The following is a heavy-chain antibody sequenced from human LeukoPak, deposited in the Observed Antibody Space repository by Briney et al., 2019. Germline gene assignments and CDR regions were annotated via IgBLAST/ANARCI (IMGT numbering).Heavy chain of an antibody. D-gene: IGHD4-17*01. V-gene: IGHV3-7*01. Sequence: GGSLRLSCAASGFTFSRSWMSWVRQAPGKGLEWVANIRQDGNENYYADSVKGRFTISRDNAKNSLFLQMIRLRAEDTALYYCATPTGYYPFDYCGQGTLVTVSS. CDR2: IRQDGNEN. CDR3: ATPTGYYPFDY. CDR1: GFTFSRSW. J-gene: IGHJ4*02.